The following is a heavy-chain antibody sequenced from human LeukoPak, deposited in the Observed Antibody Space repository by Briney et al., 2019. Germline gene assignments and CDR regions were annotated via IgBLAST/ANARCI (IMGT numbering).Heavy chain of an antibody. CDR3: ATGYSSGWFDY. CDR1: GGSISSYY. D-gene: IGHD6-19*01. V-gene: IGHV4-59*08. J-gene: IGHJ4*02. Sequence: SETLTLTCTVSGGSISSYYWSWIRQPPGKGLEWIGYIYYSGSTNYNPSLKSRVTISVDTSKNQFSLKLSSVTAADTAVYYCATGYSSGWFDYWGQGTLVTVSS. CDR2: IYYSGST.